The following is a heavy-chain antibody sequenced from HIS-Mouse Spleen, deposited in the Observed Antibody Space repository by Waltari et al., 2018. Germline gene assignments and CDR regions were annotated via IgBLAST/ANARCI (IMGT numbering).Heavy chain of an antibody. CDR3: GVAVAERGAFDI. J-gene: IGHJ3*02. CDR2: IKPNSGGT. CDR1: GYTFTGYY. V-gene: IGHV1-2*02. Sequence: QVQLVQSGAEVKKPGASVKVSCKASGYTFTGYYMHWVRQAPGQGLEWMGWIKPNSGGTNYAQKFKGRVTMTRDTSISTAYMELSRLRSDDTAVYYCGVAVAERGAFDIWGQGTMVTVSS. D-gene: IGHD6-19*01.